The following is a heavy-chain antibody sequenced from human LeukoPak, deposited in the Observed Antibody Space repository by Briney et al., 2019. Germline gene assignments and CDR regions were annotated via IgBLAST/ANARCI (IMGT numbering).Heavy chain of an antibody. V-gene: IGHV4-59*01. J-gene: IGHJ5*02. D-gene: IGHD3-10*01. Sequence: SETLSLTCTVSHVSISTYYWRWIRQPPGKGLEWMGYIHYSGSTNYNPSLKSRVTISVDTSKKQLSLMLRSVTAADTAVYYCAKDIYGSGHGWFDTWGQGRLVTISS. CDR3: AKDIYGSGHGWFDT. CDR2: IHYSGST. CDR1: HVSISTYY.